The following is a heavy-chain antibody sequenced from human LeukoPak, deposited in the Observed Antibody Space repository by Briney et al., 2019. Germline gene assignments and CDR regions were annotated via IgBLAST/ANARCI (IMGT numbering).Heavy chain of an antibody. CDR3: ARDHQWLVPYDY. CDR2: INPSGGST. CDR1: GYTFTSYY. V-gene: IGHV1-46*01. D-gene: IGHD6-19*01. J-gene: IGHJ4*02. Sequence: ASVKVSCKASGYTFTSYYMHWVRQAPGQGLEWMGIINPSGGSTSYAQKFQGRVTMTRDMSTSTVYMELSSLRSEDTAVYYCARDHQWLVPYDYWGQGTLVTVSS.